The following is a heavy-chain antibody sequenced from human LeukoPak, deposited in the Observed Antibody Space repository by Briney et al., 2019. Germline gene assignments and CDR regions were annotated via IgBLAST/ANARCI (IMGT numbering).Heavy chain of an antibody. V-gene: IGHV4-4*02. CDR3: ARDYREGYCSGGSCYYYYYMDV. J-gene: IGHJ6*03. Sequence: SETLSLTCAVSGGSISSSNWWSWVRQPPGKGLEWIGEIYHSGSFNYNPSLKSRVTISVDKSKNQLSLKLSSVTAADTAVYYCARDYREGYCSGGSCYYYYYMDVWGKGTTVTVSS. D-gene: IGHD2-15*01. CDR1: GGSISSSNW. CDR2: IYHSGSF.